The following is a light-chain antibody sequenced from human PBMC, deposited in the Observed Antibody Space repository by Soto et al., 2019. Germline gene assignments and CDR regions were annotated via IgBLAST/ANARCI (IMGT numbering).Light chain of an antibody. CDR3: QQRSSWPRT. V-gene: IGKV3-11*01. J-gene: IGKJ1*01. Sequence: EIVLTQSPATLSLSPGERATLSCRASQSVSSYLAWYQQKPGQVPRLVIYDASNRATGIPGRFRGSGSGTDFTLNISSLEPEDFGVYYCQQRSSWPRTFGQGTKVEIE. CDR1: QSVSSY. CDR2: DAS.